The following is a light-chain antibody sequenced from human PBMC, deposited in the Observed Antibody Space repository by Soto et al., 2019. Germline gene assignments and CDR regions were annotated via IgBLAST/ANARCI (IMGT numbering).Light chain of an antibody. CDR3: QQYGSSPALT. CDR1: QSVSSSY. Sequence: EIVLTQSPGTLSLSPGERATLSCRASQSVSSSYLAWYQQKPGQAPRLLIYGASSRATGIPDRFSGSGSGTDFTITISRLEPEDFGVYYCQQYGSSPALTFGGGTKVEIK. V-gene: IGKV3-20*01. J-gene: IGKJ4*01. CDR2: GAS.